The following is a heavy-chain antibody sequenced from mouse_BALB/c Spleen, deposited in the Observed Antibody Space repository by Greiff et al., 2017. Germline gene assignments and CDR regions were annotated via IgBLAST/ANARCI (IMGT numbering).Heavy chain of an antibody. Sequence: VQLKESGPGLVKPSQSLSLTCSVTGYSITSGYSWNWIRQFPGNKLEWMGYISYDGSNNYNPSLKNRISITRDTSKNQFFLKLNSVTTEDTATYYCARELGSWFAYWGQGTLVTGSA. CDR2: ISYDGSN. CDR1: GYSITSGYS. D-gene: IGHD4-1*01. J-gene: IGHJ3*01. V-gene: IGHV3-6*02. CDR3: ARELGSWFAY.